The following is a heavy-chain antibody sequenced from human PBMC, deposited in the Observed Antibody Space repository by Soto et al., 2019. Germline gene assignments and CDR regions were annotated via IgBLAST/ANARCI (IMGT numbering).Heavy chain of an antibody. CDR2: IYYSGST. J-gene: IGHJ6*02. V-gene: IGHV4-59*01. D-gene: IGHD3-10*01. CDR3: ARDLGLYYYGSGSYNGMDV. CDR1: GGSISSYY. Sequence: PETLSLTCTVSGGSISSYYWSWIRQPPGKGLEWIGYIYYSGSTNYNPSLKSRVTISVDTSKNQFSLKLSSVTAADTAVYYCARDLGLYYYGSGSYNGMDVWGQGTTVT.